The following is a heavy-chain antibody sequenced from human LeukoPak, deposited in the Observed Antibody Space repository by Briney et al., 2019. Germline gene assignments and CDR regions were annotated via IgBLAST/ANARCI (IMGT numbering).Heavy chain of an antibody. CDR1: GFTFSSYA. Sequence: GGSLRLSCAASGFTFSSYAMSWVRQAPGKGLEWVSAISDSDGSTYYADSVKGRFTISRDNSKNTLYLQMNSLRAEDTAVYYCAKKGQWLPYFDYWGQGTLVTVSS. J-gene: IGHJ4*02. V-gene: IGHV3-23*01. D-gene: IGHD6-19*01. CDR3: AKKGQWLPYFDY. CDR2: ISDSDGST.